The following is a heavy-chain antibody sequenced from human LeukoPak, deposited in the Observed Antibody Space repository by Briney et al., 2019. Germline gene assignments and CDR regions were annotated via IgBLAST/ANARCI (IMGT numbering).Heavy chain of an antibody. CDR1: GFTFSSYS. V-gene: IGHV3-21*01. J-gene: IGHJ4*02. CDR2: ISGSSSYI. D-gene: IGHD3-10*01. CDR3: ARDSGERGSGSYLIAY. Sequence: GGSLRLSCAASGFTFSSYSMNWVRQAPGKGLEWVSSISGSSSYIYYADSMKGRFTISRDNAKNSLYVQMKSLRAEDTAVYYCARDSGERGSGSYLIAYWGQGTLVTVSS.